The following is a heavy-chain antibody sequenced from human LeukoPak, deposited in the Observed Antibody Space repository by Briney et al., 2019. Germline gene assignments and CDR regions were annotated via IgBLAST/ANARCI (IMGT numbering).Heavy chain of an antibody. CDR1: VYTFTAYY. J-gene: IGHJ4*02. Sequence: ASVKVSCKASVYTFTAYYLYWVRRAPGQGLEWMGWIDSNTGDTKYTQKFQGRVSMTRDTSFNTAYMELSRLTSDDTAVYYCARDRSITEKYTGRYFHDYWGQGSLVTVSS. CDR3: ARDRSITEKYTGRYFHDY. D-gene: IGHD1-26*01. CDR2: IDSNTGDT. V-gene: IGHV1-2*02.